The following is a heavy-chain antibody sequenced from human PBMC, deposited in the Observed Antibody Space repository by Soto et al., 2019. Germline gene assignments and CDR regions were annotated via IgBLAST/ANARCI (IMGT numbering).Heavy chain of an antibody. CDR3: ARLPRDCNKTSCYYADH. J-gene: IGHJ4*02. V-gene: IGHV5-51*01. CDR2: MYPGDSDT. CDR1: GYDFNTNW. D-gene: IGHD3-3*01. Sequence: LTISCRGSGYDFNTNWFGWVRQLPGRGLEWVGIMYPGDSDTRYNPSLQGHVTLSVDVTVSTAFLQWRSLETSDTGMYFCARLPRDCNKTSCYYADHWGQGTQVTGSS.